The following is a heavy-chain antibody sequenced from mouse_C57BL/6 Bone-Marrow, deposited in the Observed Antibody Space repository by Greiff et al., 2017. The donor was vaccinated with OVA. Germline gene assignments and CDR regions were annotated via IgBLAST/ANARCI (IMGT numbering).Heavy chain of an antibody. CDR3: ARGSVRGVAY. D-gene: IGHD1-1*01. J-gene: IGHJ3*01. CDR1: GYTFTSYG. CDR2: IYPRSGNT. Sequence: QVQLQQSGAELARPGASVKLSCKASGYTFTSYGISWVKQRPVQGLEWIGEIYPRSGNTYYNEKFKGKATLTADNSSSTAYMELRSLTSEDSAVYFGARGSVRGVAYWGQGTLVTVSA. V-gene: IGHV1-81*01.